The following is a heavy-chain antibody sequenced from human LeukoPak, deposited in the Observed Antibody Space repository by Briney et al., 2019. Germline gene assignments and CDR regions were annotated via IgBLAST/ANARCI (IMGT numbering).Heavy chain of an antibody. V-gene: IGHV1-8*01. D-gene: IGHD1-26*01. J-gene: IGHJ6*02. CDR3: ARGQEGATWEYYYYGMDV. CDR1: GCTFTSYD. CDR2: MNPNSGNT. Sequence: ASVKVSCKASGCTFTSYDINWVRQATGQGLEWMGWMNPNSGNTGYAQKFQGRVTMTRNTSISTAYMELSSLRSEDTAVYYCARGQEGATWEYYYYGMDVWGQGTTVTVSS.